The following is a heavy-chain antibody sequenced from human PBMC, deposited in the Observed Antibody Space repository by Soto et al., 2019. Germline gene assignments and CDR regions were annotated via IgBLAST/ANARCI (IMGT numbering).Heavy chain of an antibody. CDR1: GGSVSSGSYY. Sequence: SETLSLTCTASGGSVSSGSYYWSWIRQPPGKGLEWIGYIYYSGSTNYNPSLKSRVTISVDTSKNQFSLKLSSVTAADTAVYYCASGYSSSWYIYWGQGTLVTVSS. CDR3: ASGYSSSWYIY. V-gene: IGHV4-61*01. D-gene: IGHD6-13*01. J-gene: IGHJ4*02. CDR2: IYYSGST.